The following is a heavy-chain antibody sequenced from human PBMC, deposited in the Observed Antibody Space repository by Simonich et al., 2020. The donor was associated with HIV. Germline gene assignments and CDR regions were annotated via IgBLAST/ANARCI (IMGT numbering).Heavy chain of an antibody. CDR1: VGSCSGYY. D-gene: IGHD6-13*01. Sequence: VQLQQGGAGLFNPSETLSLPCAVYVGSCSGYYWSWIRQPPEKGLEWIGETKHSGTTNYNPTLKSRVTISVDTSKNQFSLKLSSVTAADTAVYYCARLTAGGLGEYFQHWGQGTLVTVSS. CDR3: ARLTAGGLGEYFQH. CDR2: TKHSGTT. J-gene: IGHJ1*01. V-gene: IGHV4-34*01.